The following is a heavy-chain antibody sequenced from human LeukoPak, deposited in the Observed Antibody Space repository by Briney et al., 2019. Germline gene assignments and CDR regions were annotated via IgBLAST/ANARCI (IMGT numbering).Heavy chain of an antibody. Sequence: GASVKVSCKASGYTFTSSAISWVRQAPGQGLEWMGWISAYNGNTNYAQKLQGRVTMTEDTSTDTAYMELSSLRSEDTAVYYCATVVVVITTRYFDYWGQGTLVTVSS. V-gene: IGHV1-18*01. D-gene: IGHD3-22*01. J-gene: IGHJ4*02. CDR1: GYTFTSSA. CDR2: ISAYNGNT. CDR3: ATVVVVITTRYFDY.